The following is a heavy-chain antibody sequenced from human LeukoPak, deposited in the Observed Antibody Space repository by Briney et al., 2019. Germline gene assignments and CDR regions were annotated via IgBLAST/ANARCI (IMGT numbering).Heavy chain of an antibody. CDR2: INHSGST. CDR3: ARHGESSSGGGPRFYFDY. V-gene: IGHV4-34*01. J-gene: IGHJ4*02. CDR1: GGSFSGYY. D-gene: IGHD6-13*01. Sequence: SETLSLPCAVYGGSFSGYYWSWIRQPPGKGLEWIGEINHSGSTNYNPSLKSRVTISVDTSKNQFSLKLSSVTAADTAVYYCARHGESSSGGGPRFYFDYWGQGTLVTVSS.